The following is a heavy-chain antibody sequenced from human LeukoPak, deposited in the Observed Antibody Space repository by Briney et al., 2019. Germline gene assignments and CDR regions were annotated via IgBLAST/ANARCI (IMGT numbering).Heavy chain of an antibody. J-gene: IGHJ4*02. CDR1: RFTFSNYA. Sequence: GGSLRLPCAASRFTFSNYAMTWVRQTPGKGLEWVSAISASAGTTYYADSVKGRFTISRDNSKNTLYLQLHSHSSDEPAQYHCAKGGSSWSYYLDYWGQGTLVTVSS. CDR3: AKGGSSWSYYLDY. CDR2: ISASAGTT. D-gene: IGHD6-13*01. V-gene: IGHV3-23*01.